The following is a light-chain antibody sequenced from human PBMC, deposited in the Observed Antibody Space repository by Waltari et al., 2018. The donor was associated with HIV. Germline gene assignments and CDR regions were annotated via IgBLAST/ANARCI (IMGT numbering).Light chain of an antibody. V-gene: IGKV3-11*01. J-gene: IGKJ4*01. CDR2: DAS. Sequence: EIVLTQSPATLSLSPGERATLSCRASQSVSSYLAWYQQKPGQAPRLLIYDASNRATGSPARFSGRESGTDFARTSGSLEPEDFAVYYCQQRSNWPPALTVGGGTKVESK. CDR1: QSVSSY. CDR3: QQRSNWPPALT.